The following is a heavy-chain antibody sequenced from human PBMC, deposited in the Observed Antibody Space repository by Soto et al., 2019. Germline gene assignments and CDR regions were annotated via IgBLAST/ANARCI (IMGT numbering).Heavy chain of an antibody. CDR2: IIPMFAIV. J-gene: IGHJ6*02. D-gene: IGHD3-3*01. CDR1: GGTFSSNA. V-gene: IGHV1-69*13. CDR3: AIGITNFGVRTMDV. Sequence: SVKVSCKASGGTFSSNAISWVRQAPGQGLEWMGAIIPMFAIVNNAEKFQGRVTITADGSTSTAYMELSSLRSDDTAVYYCAIGITNFGVRTMDVRSLWSTLTVS.